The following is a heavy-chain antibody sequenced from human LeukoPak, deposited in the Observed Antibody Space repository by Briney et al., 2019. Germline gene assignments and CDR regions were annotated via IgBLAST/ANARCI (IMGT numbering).Heavy chain of an antibody. Sequence: PGGSLRLSCAASGFTFSSYDMSWVRQAPGKGLEWVSAISGSGGSTYYADSVKGRFTISRDNSKNTLYLQMNSLRAEDTAVYYCAKEGGPSPDPRGVIPDYWGQGTLVTVSS. CDR3: AKEGGPSPDPRGVIPDY. V-gene: IGHV3-23*01. CDR1: GFTFSSYD. CDR2: ISGSGGST. J-gene: IGHJ4*02. D-gene: IGHD3-10*01.